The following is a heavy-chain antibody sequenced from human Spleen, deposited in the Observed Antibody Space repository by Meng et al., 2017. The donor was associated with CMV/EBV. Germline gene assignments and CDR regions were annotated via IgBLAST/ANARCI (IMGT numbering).Heavy chain of an antibody. J-gene: IGHJ4*02. D-gene: IGHD5-24*01. CDR2: ISSSRSYI. CDR3: ARVSDRDGYAFDF. CDR1: GFTFSSYS. V-gene: IGHV3-21*01. Sequence: AASGFTFSSYSMNWVRQAPGKGLEWLSCISSSRSYIYYADSVRGRFTISRDNAKNSLYLQINSLRAEDTAVYYCARVSDRDGYAFDFWGQGTLVTVSS.